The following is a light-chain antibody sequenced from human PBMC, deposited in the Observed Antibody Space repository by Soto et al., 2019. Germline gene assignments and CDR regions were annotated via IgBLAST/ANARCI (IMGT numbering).Light chain of an antibody. Sequence: QSALTQPASVSGSPGQSITISCTGTSSAVGGHNYVSWYQQHPGRVPKLMIYEVSNRPSGVSSRFSGSKSGNTASLTISGLQPEDEADYYCSSYTSSSTYVFGTGTKLTVL. J-gene: IGLJ1*01. V-gene: IGLV2-14*01. CDR1: SSAVGGHNY. CDR2: EVS. CDR3: SSYTSSSTYV.